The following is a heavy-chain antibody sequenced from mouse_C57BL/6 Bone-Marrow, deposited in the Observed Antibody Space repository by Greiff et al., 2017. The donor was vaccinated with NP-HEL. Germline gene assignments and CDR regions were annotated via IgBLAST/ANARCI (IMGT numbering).Heavy chain of an antibody. CDR2: IDPSDSYT. CDR3: AILLLRCDY. J-gene: IGHJ2*01. Sequence: QVQLKQPGAELVMPGASVKLSCKASGYTFTSYWMHWVKQRPGQGLEWIGEIDPSDSYTNYNQKFKGKSTLTVDKSSSTAYMQLSSLTSEDSAVYYCAILLLRCDYWGQGTTLTVSS. D-gene: IGHD1-1*01. CDR1: GYTFTSYW. V-gene: IGHV1-69*01.